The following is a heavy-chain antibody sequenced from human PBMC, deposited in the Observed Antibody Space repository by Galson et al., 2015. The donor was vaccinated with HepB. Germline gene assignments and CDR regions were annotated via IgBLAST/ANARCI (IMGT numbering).Heavy chain of an antibody. Sequence: SVKVSCKASGFTFSNSAIQRVRQTRGQRLEWTGWIVVGNGNIGYAQKFQGRVTISRDMSTMTAYMELNSLKSEDTAIYYCAADMLQTGYWGQGTLVPVSS. CDR2: IVVGNGNI. CDR3: AADMLQTGY. CDR1: GFTFSNSA. D-gene: IGHD5-24*01. J-gene: IGHJ4*02. V-gene: IGHV1-58*02.